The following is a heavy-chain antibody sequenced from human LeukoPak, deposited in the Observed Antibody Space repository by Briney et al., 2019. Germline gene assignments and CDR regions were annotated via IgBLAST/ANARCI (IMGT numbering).Heavy chain of an antibody. D-gene: IGHD6-19*01. CDR2: ISAYNDNT. CDR3: ARVLFSSGWYRDLGKMAGDY. J-gene: IGHJ4*02. V-gene: IGHV1-18*01. Sequence: GASVKVSCKASGYTFTSYGISWVRQAPGQGLEWMGWISAYNDNTNYAQKLQGRVTMTTDTSTSTAYMELRSLRSDDTAVYYCARVLFSSGWYRDLGKMAGDYWGQGTLVTVSS. CDR1: GYTFTSYG.